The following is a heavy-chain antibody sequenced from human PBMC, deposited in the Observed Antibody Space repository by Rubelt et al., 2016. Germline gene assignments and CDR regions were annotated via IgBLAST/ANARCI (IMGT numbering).Heavy chain of an antibody. CDR1: GFTVSSNY. V-gene: IGHV3-66*01. Sequence: EVQLVESGGGLVQPGGSLRLSCAASGFTVSSNYMSWVRQAPGKGLEWVSVIYSCGSTYYADSGKGRFTIPRDNSKNTLYLQMNSLRAEDTAVYYCAKDAYSSGWSYFDYWGQGTLVTVSS. CDR2: IYSCGST. D-gene: IGHD6-19*01. J-gene: IGHJ4*02. CDR3: AKDAYSSGWSYFDY.